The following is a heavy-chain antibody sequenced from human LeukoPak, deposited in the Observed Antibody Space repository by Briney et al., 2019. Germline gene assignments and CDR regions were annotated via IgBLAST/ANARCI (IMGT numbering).Heavy chain of an antibody. J-gene: IGHJ4*02. Sequence: GGSLRLSCAASGFTFSSYAMHRVRQAPGKGLEWVAVISYDGSNKYYADSVKGRFTISRDNSKNTLYLQMNSLRAEDTAVYYCARDQRYSYGYDYFDYWGQGTLVTVSS. CDR2: ISYDGSNK. V-gene: IGHV3-30*04. D-gene: IGHD5-18*01. CDR3: ARDQRYSYGYDYFDY. CDR1: GFTFSSYA.